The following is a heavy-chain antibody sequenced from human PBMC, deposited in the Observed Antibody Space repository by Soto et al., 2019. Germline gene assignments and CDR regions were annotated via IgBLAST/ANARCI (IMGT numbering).Heavy chain of an antibody. J-gene: IGHJ6*02. CDR2: IYYSGST. CDR3: ARDYYYDNSGNPGAPSYCMDV. Sequence: XKTLSLTCTVSGGSISSYHWSWIRQPPGQGLEWIGYIYYSGSTKYNPSLKSRVTMSVDKSKNQLSLRLKSVTAADTAVYWCARDYYYDNSGNPGAPSYCMDVWAQGTTVTVSS. V-gene: IGHV4-59*01. CDR1: GGSISSYH. D-gene: IGHD3-22*01.